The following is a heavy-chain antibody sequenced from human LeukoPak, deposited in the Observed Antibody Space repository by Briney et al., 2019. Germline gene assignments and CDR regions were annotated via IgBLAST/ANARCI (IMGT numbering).Heavy chain of an antibody. Sequence: SETLSLTCTVSSGSIGSYYWSWIRQPAGKGLEWIGRIYTSGSTNYNPSLKSRVTMSVDTSKNQFSLKLSSVTAADTAVYYCAVRITMIVGAFDIWGQGTMVTVSS. CDR1: SGSIGSYY. V-gene: IGHV4-4*07. J-gene: IGHJ3*02. CDR3: AVRITMIVGAFDI. D-gene: IGHD3-22*01. CDR2: IYTSGST.